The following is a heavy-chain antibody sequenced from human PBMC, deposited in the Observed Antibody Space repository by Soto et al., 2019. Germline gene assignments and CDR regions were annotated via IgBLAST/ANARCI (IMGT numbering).Heavy chain of an antibody. J-gene: IGHJ1*01. CDR1: GYSFTDYW. D-gene: IGHD6-13*01. CDR2: IYPGDSDT. CDR3: ARHSGVAEDGTD. V-gene: IGHV5-51*01. Sequence: GESLKISCRGSGYSFTDYWIGWVRHMPGKGLEWMGIIYPGDSDTRYSPSFQGQVTISADNSISTAYLQWSSLRASDTAMYYCARHSGVAEDGTDWGQGTLVTVSS.